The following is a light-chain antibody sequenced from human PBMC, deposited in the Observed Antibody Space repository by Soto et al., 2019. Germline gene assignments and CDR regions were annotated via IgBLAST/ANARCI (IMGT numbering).Light chain of an antibody. Sequence: QSVLTQPRSLSGSPGQSVTISCTGTSSDVGGYNYVSWYQQHPGKAPKLMIYDVSTRPSGVPDRFSGSKSGNTASLTISGLQAEDEADYYCCSYAGSYTFVVFGGGTKLTVL. CDR2: DVS. J-gene: IGLJ2*01. CDR3: CSYAGSYTFVV. V-gene: IGLV2-11*01. CDR1: SSDVGGYNY.